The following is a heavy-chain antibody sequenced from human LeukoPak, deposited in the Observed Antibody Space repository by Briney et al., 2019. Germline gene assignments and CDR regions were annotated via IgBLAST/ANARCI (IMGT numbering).Heavy chain of an antibody. D-gene: IGHD5-18*01. CDR2: INHSGST. J-gene: IGHJ4*02. V-gene: IGHV4-34*01. Sequence: GSLRLSCAASGFTVSSNYMSWIRQPPGKGLEWIGEINHSGSTNYNPSLKSRVTISVDTSKNQFSLKLSSVTAADTAVYYCARGGRRSNSYGYYVYWGQGTLVTVSS. CDR1: GFTVSSNY. CDR3: ARGGRRSNSYGYYVY.